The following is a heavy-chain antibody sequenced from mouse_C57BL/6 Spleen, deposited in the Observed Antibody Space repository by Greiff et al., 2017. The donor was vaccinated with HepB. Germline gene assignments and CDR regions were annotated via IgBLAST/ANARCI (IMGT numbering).Heavy chain of an antibody. CDR3: AREDFVTTGYFDV. CDR2: INPSTGGT. J-gene: IGHJ1*03. CDR1: GYSFTGYY. Sequence: EVKLMESGPELVKPGASVKISCKASGYSFTGYYMNWVKQSPEKSLEWIGEINPSTGGTTYNQKFKAKATLTVDKSSSTAYMQLKSLTSEDSAVYYCAREDFVTTGYFDVWGTGTTVTVSS. V-gene: IGHV1-42*01. D-gene: IGHD1-1*01.